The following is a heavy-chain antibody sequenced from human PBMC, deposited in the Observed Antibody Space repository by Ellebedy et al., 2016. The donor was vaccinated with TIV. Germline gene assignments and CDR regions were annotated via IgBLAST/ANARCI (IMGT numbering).Heavy chain of an antibody. V-gene: IGHV4-59*08. Sequence: SETLSLTCAVSGGSISSYYWTWIRQPPGKGLEWIAYFYYSGNTNYSPSLKSRVTISVDTSKNQSSLKLSSVTAADTAVYYCATYTMGRLDYWGQGTLVTVSS. J-gene: IGHJ4*02. CDR2: FYYSGNT. CDR1: GGSISSYY. D-gene: IGHD1-1*01. CDR3: ATYTMGRLDY.